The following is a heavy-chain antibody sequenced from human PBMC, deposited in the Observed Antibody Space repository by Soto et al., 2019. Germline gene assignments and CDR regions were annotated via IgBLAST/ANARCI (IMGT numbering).Heavy chain of an antibody. CDR2: IYYNGVT. V-gene: IGHV4-59*01. CDR3: VRDLTVGGFFDP. Sequence: PSETLSLTCTVSGVSISSYHWTWIRQPPGKRLEWMGYIYYNGVTNYNPSLRSRVTMSVDTSKNHFSLKLNSVTAADTAVYYCVRDLTVGGFFDPWGQGTLVTVS. CDR1: GVSISSYH. J-gene: IGHJ5*02. D-gene: IGHD2-21*02.